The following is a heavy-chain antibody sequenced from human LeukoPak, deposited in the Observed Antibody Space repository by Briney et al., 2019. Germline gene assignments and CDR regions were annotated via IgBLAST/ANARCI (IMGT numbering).Heavy chain of an antibody. CDR2: IHTSGDT. Sequence: PGGSLRLSCAASGLTVSHNYVSWVRQAPGKGLEWVSAIHTSGDTCYADSVKGRFTISRDTSKNTLYLQINSLRVEDTAVYYCIVFGDSNHWGQGTPVTVSS. CDR1: GLTVSHNY. CDR3: IVFGDSNH. D-gene: IGHD4-17*01. J-gene: IGHJ5*02. V-gene: IGHV3-53*01.